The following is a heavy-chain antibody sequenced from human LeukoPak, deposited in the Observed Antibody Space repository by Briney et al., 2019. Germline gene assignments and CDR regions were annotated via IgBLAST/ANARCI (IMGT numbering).Heavy chain of an antibody. D-gene: IGHD2-15*01. CDR3: ARASCTGGTCPTFIDF. CDR1: GYTFPSYG. CDR2: INTDTGNP. V-gene: IGHV7-4-1*02. Sequence: ASVKVSCKASGYTFPSYGINWVRQAPGQGLEWMGWINTDTGNPTYAQGFTGRFVFSLDTSVSTAYLQISSLKAEDTAMYYCARASCTGGTCPTFIDFWGQGTLVTVSS. J-gene: IGHJ4*02.